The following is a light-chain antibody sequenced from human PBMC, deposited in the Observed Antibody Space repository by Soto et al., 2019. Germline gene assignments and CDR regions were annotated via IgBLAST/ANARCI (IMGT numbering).Light chain of an antibody. CDR2: DVN. J-gene: IGLJ1*01. V-gene: IGLV2-14*03. CDR1: GNDVGGYTF. Sequence: QSVLTQPASVSVSPGQSISISCTGTGNDVGGYTFVSWYQQHPDKVPKLVIFDVNRRPSGVSDRFSGSKSVNAASLTISGLQAEDEADYYCCSYTATTTYVFGTGTKLTVL. CDR3: CSYTATTTYV.